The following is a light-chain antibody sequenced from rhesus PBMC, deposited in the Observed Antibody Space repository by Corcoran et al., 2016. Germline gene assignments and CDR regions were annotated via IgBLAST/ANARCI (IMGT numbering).Light chain of an antibody. Sequence: DIQMTQSPSSLSASVGDPVTITCRASQGISSWLAWYQQKPGKAPKLLICKASSLEIGVPSSCSGSGSETDFTITSSSLQSEDFATYYCQQYSSRPFTCGPGTKLDIK. J-gene: IGKJ3*01. V-gene: IGKV1-22*01. CDR3: QQYSSRPFT. CDR1: QGISSW. CDR2: KAS.